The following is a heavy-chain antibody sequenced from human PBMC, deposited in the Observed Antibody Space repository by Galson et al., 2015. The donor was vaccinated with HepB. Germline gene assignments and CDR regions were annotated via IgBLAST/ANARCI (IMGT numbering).Heavy chain of an antibody. D-gene: IGHD3-22*01. CDR3: ARTRGSGYYFADY. Sequence: SLRLSCAVSGFTFRSYGMHWVRQAPGKGLEWVSLISYDDGKNKYYADSVKGRFTISRDNSKNTLYLQMNSLRAEDTAVYYCARTRGSGYYFADYWGQGTLVTVSS. CDR1: GFTFRSYG. V-gene: IGHV3-30*03. CDR2: ISYDDGKNK. J-gene: IGHJ4*02.